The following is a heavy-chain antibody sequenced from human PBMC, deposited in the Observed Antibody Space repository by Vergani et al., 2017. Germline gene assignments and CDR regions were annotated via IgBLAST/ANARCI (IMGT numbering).Heavy chain of an antibody. CDR3: ARDMEDFWSGYHYYYYGMDV. D-gene: IGHD3-3*01. CDR2: ISSSSSYI. V-gene: IGHV3-21*01. Sequence: EVQLLESGGGLVQPGGSLRLSCAASGFTFSSYAMSWVRQAPGKGLEWVSSISSSSSYIYYADSVKGRFTISRDNAKNSLYLQMNSLRAEDTAVYYCARDMEDFWSGYHYYYYGMDVWGQGTTVTVSS. CDR1: GFTFSSYA. J-gene: IGHJ6*02.